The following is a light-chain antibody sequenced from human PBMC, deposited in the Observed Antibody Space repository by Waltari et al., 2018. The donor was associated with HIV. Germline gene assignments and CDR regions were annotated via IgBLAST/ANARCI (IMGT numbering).Light chain of an antibody. J-gene: IGKJ2*01. Sequence: DIQMTQSPSSVSAFVGDRVTITCRSSQDLARWVAWYQQKPGEAPKLLIYAASSLHSGVPSRFSGNGSGTDFTLTISSLQPADSAIYYCKQSKTFTIDFGQGTKVEI. CDR2: AAS. CDR3: KQSKTFTID. V-gene: IGKV1-12*01. CDR1: QDLARW.